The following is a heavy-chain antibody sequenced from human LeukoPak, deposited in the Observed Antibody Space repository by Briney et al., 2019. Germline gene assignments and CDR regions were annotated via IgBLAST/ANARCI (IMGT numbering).Heavy chain of an antibody. D-gene: IGHD6-19*01. Sequence: SVKVSCKASGGTFSRYAISWVRQAPGQGLEWMGGIIPMFGIANYAQKFQGRVTITADESTSTAYMEMSSLRCEDTAVYYCARDRPYTGGWRGFDYWGQGTLVTVYS. J-gene: IGHJ4*02. CDR3: ARDRPYTGGWRGFDY. CDR1: GGTFSRYA. V-gene: IGHV1-69*13. CDR2: IIPMFGIA.